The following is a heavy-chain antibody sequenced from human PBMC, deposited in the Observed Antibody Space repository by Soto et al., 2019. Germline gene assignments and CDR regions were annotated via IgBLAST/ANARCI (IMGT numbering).Heavy chain of an antibody. CDR3: ARFQIEVAGTN. CDR2: INANSGGT. Sequence: QVQLVQSGAEVKKPGASVKVSCKASGYTFSDYYMHWVRQAPGQGLEWMGWINANSGGTTYAQKFQGRVTMTRDTSISTAYMELSSLSSDDTAIYYCARFQIEVAGTNWGQGTLVTVSS. D-gene: IGHD6-19*01. CDR1: GYTFSDYY. J-gene: IGHJ4*02. V-gene: IGHV1-2*02.